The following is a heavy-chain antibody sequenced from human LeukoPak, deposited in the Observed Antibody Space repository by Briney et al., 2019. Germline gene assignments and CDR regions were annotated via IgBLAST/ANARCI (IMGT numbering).Heavy chain of an antibody. V-gene: IGHV3-48*01. Sequence: HPGGSLRLSCAASGSNFNVYSMTWVRQAPGKGLEWLSYISSSGRTIYYADSVKGRFTISRDNSKNTLYLQMNSLRAEDTAVYYCAKLLNDYGDYYFDYWGQGTLVTVSS. CDR3: AKLLNDYGDYYFDY. CDR2: ISSSGRTI. J-gene: IGHJ4*02. CDR1: GSNFNVYS. D-gene: IGHD4-17*01.